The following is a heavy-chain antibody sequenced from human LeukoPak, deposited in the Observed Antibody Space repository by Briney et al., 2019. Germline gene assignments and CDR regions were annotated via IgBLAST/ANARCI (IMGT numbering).Heavy chain of an antibody. CDR1: GFTFSSYG. CDR3: ARLGSSWTFDY. Sequence: PGRSLRLSCAASGFTFSSYGMDWLRQAPGKGLQWVAVIWSDGNRQYYADSVKGRFTISRDNSRNTVYLPMNSLRAEDTAVYYCARLGSSWTFDYWGQGALVTVSS. V-gene: IGHV3-33*01. D-gene: IGHD6-13*01. CDR2: IWSDGNRQ. J-gene: IGHJ4*02.